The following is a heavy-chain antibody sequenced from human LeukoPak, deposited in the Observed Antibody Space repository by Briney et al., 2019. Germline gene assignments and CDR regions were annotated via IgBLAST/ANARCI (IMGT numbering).Heavy chain of an antibody. CDR3: ATWGLANDYDLNC. CDR1: GFTFRDSW. CDR2: IKSDGSFS. D-gene: IGHD3-22*01. J-gene: IGHJ4*02. Sequence: PGGSLRLSCAASGFTFRDSWMHWVRLSPGKGLEWVSRIKSDGSFSVFADSVRGRFTISRDNAKNTLYVEMNSLSVEDTAVYYGATWGLANDYDLNCWGQGILVTVSS. V-gene: IGHV3-74*01.